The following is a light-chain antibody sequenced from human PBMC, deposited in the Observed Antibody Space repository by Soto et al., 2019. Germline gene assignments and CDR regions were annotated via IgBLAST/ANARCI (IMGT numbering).Light chain of an antibody. CDR1: SSDVDGYNY. J-gene: IGLJ2*01. CDR3: SSFTISRNTVI. CDR2: DVN. Sequence: QSVLTQPASVSGSPGQSITISCTGTSSDVDGYNYVSWYQYHPGKAPKLMIYDVNNRPSGVSNRFSGSKSGNTASLTISGLQAEDEADYYCSSFTISRNTVIFGGGTKLIVL. V-gene: IGLV2-14*01.